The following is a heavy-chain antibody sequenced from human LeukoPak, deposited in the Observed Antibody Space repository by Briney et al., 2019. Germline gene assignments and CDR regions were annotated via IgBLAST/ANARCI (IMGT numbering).Heavy chain of an antibody. D-gene: IGHD7-27*01. CDR3: ARDQQGNFDY. CDR2: INHSGST. Sequence: SETLSLTCAVSGGSFSGYYWSWIRQPPGKGLEWIGEINHSGSTNYNPSLKSRVTIPVDTSKNQFSLKLSSVTAADTAVYYCARDQQGNFDYWGQGTLVTVSS. V-gene: IGHV4-34*01. J-gene: IGHJ4*02. CDR1: GGSFSGYY.